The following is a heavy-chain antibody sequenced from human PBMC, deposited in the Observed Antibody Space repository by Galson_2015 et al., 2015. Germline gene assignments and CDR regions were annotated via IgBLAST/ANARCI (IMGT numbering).Heavy chain of an antibody. V-gene: IGHV3-74*01. CDR1: GFTFSNFG. CDR3: ARTAYCNNMDV. CDR2: INAAGSGT. J-gene: IGHJ6*02. Sequence: SLRLSCAASGFTFSNFGMHWVRQAPGKGLVWVSHINAAGSGTVYADSVKGRFTISRDNAKNTLYLEMNSLRAEDTAVYYCARTAYCNNMDVWGQGTTVTVSS. D-gene: IGHD1/OR15-1a*01.